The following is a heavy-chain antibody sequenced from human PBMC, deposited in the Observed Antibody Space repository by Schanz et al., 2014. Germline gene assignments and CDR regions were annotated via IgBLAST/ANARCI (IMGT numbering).Heavy chain of an antibody. J-gene: IGHJ4*02. CDR2: TSNDGSFT. CDR1: GFTFSDSW. D-gene: IGHD6-25*01. V-gene: IGHV3-74*01. CDR3: TKDSGLTYFDS. Sequence: EVQLVESGGGLVQPGGSLRLSCAASGFTFSDSWMHWVRQAPGKGLVWVSRTSNDGSFTTFADSVKGRFTISRDNAKNTLYLHMHSLRPEDTAFYFCTKDSGLTYFDSWGQGTLVTVSS.